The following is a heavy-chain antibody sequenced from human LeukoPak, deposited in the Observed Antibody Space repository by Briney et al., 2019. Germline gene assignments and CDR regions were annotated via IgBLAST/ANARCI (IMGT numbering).Heavy chain of an antibody. Sequence: WSLRLSCAASGFTFSSYGMHWVRQAPGKGLEWVAFIRYDGSNKYYADSVKGRFTISRDNSKNTLYLQMNSLRAEDTAEYYCAKEYCSSNSCYVSDWGQGTLVTVSS. D-gene: IGHD2-2*01. V-gene: IGHV3-30*02. CDR2: IRYDGSNK. J-gene: IGHJ4*02. CDR3: AKEYCSSNSCYVSD. CDR1: GFTFSSYG.